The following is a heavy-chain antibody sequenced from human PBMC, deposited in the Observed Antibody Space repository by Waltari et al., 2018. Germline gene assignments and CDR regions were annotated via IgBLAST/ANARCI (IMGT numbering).Heavy chain of an antibody. J-gene: IGHJ4*02. D-gene: IGHD3-10*01. V-gene: IGHV1-2*02. CDR2: INPNSGGT. CDR3: ARDPSITMVRGVIGLDY. Sequence: QVQLVQSGAEVKNPGASVKVSCKASGYTFTGYYMPWVRQAPGQGLEWMGWINPNSGGTNYAQKFQGRVTMTRDTSISTAYMELSRLRSDDTAVYYCARDPSITMVRGVIGLDYWGQGTLVTVSS. CDR1: GYTFTGYY.